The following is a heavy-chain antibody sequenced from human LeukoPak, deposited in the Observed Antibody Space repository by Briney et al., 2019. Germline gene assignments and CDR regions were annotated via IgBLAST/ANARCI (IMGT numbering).Heavy chain of an antibody. CDR3: ARAGAGRLRRRYNWFDP. CDR2: IYYSGST. Sequence: SETLSLTCTVSGGSISSSSYYWGWIRQPPGKGLEWIGSIYYSGSTYYNPSLKSRVTISVDTSKNQFSLKLSSVTAADTAVYYCARAGAGRLRRRYNWFDPWGQGTLVTVSS. V-gene: IGHV4-39*01. D-gene: IGHD6-13*01. J-gene: IGHJ5*02. CDR1: GGSISSSSYY.